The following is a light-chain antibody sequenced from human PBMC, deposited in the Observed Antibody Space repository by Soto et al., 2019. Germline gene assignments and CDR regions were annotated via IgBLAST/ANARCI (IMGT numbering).Light chain of an antibody. J-gene: IGKJ1*01. V-gene: IGKV1-27*01. CDR1: QAISSY. CDR3: QNYNSAPRT. CDR2: AAS. Sequence: DIEMTQSPSSLSASVGDRVTITCRASQAISSYLAWYQQKPGKVPKLLIYAASTLQSGVPSRFSGHGSGTDFTLTIGTLQPEDVATYYCQNYNSAPRTFGQGTKVDIK.